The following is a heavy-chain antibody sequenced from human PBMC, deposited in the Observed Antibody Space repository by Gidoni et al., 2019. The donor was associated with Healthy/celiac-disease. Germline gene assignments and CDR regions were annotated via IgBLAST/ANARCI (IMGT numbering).Heavy chain of an antibody. V-gene: IGHV4-39*01. CDR2: IYCSGST. D-gene: IGHD2-8*02. J-gene: IGHJ4*02. CDR1: GGSISSSSYY. CDR3: ARLALVGQLDY. Sequence: QLQLQESGPGLVKPSETLSLTCTVSGGSISSSSYYWGWIRQPPGKGLEWIGSIYCSGSTYYNPSLKSRVTISVDTSKNQFSLKLSSVTAADTAVYYCARLALVGQLDYWGQGTLVTVSS.